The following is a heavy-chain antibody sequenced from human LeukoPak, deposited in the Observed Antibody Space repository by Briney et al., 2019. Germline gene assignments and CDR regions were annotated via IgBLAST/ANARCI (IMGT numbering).Heavy chain of an antibody. CDR3: ARRPSMGYCSSTSCEGSWFDP. CDR1: GYSFTSYW. V-gene: IGHV5-51*01. CDR2: IYPGDSDT. J-gene: IGHJ5*02. D-gene: IGHD2-2*01. Sequence: GESLKISCKGSGYSFTSYWIGWVRQMPGKGLEWMGIIYPGDSDTRYSPSFQGQVTISADKSISTAYVQWSSLKASDSAMYYCARRPSMGYCSSTSCEGSWFDPWGQGTLVTVSS.